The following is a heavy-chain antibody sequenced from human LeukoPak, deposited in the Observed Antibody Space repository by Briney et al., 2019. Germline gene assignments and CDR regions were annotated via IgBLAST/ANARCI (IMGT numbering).Heavy chain of an antibody. D-gene: IGHD2-15*01. Sequence: PSKTLSLTCTVSGGSISSSSYYWGWIRQPPGKGLEWIGSIYYSGSTYYNPSLKSRVTISVDTSKNQFSLKLSSVTAADTAVYYCAKHGGYCSGGSCYTEYFQHWGQGTLVTVSS. V-gene: IGHV4-39*01. CDR1: GGSISSSSYY. CDR3: AKHGGYCSGGSCYTEYFQH. CDR2: IYYSGST. J-gene: IGHJ1*01.